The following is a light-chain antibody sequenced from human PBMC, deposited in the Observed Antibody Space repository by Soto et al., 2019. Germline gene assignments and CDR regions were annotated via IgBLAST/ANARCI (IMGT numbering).Light chain of an antibody. J-gene: IGKJ1*01. V-gene: IGKV3-20*01. CDR2: GAS. Sequence: ELVLTQSPGTLSLSPGERATLSCRASESVSSRYLAWYQQKPGQAPRLLIYGASSRATGIADRFSGSASGTDFSLIINRLEPEDFAVDYCLQYGRSPLLTFGQGTKVEI. CDR3: LQYGRSPLLT. CDR1: ESVSSRY.